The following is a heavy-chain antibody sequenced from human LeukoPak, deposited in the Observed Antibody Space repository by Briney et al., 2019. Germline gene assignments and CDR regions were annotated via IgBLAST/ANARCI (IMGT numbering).Heavy chain of an antibody. CDR1: GFTFSSYE. CDR2: ISSSGSTI. V-gene: IGHV3-48*03. Sequence: GGSLRLSCAASGFTFSSYEMNWVRQAPGKGLEWVSYISSSGSTIYYADSVKGRFTISRDNAKNSLYLQMNSLRAEDTAMYYCARTPGGYYDSSGYRRQPPATDYWGQGTLVTVSS. J-gene: IGHJ4*02. D-gene: IGHD3-22*01. CDR3: ARTPGGYYDSSGYRRQPPATDY.